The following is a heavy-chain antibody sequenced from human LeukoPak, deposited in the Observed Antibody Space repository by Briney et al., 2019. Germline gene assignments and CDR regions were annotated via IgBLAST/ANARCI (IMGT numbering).Heavy chain of an antibody. D-gene: IGHD3-3*01. CDR1: GYPFTSYN. J-gene: IGHJ1*01. CDR2: MNTNSGNT. V-gene: IGHV1-8*01. CDR3: ARGLPKAVFGMVIED. Sequence: VASVKVSCKASGYPFTSYNVNWVRQATGQGLEWIGWMNTNSGNTGYSQNFQGRVTMTRDTSISTAYMELSSLMSEDTAVYYCARGLPKAVFGMVIEDWGQGTLVTVSS.